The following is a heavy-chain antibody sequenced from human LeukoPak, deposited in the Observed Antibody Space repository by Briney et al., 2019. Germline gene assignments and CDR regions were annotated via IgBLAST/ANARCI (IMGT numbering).Heavy chain of an antibody. CDR1: GFPFSSYA. V-gene: IGHV3-23*01. CDR2: VSGSGDTT. D-gene: IGHD3-16*01. J-gene: IGHJ4*02. Sequence: GGSLRLSCAASGFPFSSYATSWVRQPPGKGLEWVSGVSGSGDTTYYADSVKGRFTISRDNSKNTLYLQMDSLRAEDAAIYYCAKSDYYDESGHPSSFEYWGQGTLVTVSS. CDR3: AKSDYYDESGHPSSFEY.